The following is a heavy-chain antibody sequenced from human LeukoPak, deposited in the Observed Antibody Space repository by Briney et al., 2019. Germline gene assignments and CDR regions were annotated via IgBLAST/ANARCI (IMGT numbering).Heavy chain of an antibody. CDR3: ARGYSANYGRFDY. CDR2: IYYSGRT. D-gene: IGHD4/OR15-4a*01. V-gene: IGHV4-59*01. Sequence: SETLSLTCTVSGGSISSFYWSWIRQPPGKGLEWIGYIYYSGRTNYNPSLKSRVTISVDTSRNQFSLKLSSVTAADTAVYYCARGYSANYGRFDYWGQGTLVTVSS. CDR1: GGSISSFY. J-gene: IGHJ4*02.